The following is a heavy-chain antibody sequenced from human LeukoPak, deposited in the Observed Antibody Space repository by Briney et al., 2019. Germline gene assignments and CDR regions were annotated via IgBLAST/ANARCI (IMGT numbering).Heavy chain of an antibody. Sequence: GGSLRLSRAPSGFTFSRYWMHWVRQAPGKGLMWVSHINTDGSSTSSAHSVKGRFTISRDNAKNTLNLQMNSLRADDTAGYHCARDTYETSGYYYGPFDYWGQGTLVTVSS. D-gene: IGHD3-22*01. CDR1: GFTFSRYW. CDR3: ARDTYETSGYYYGPFDY. CDR2: INTDGSST. J-gene: IGHJ4*02. V-gene: IGHV3-74*01.